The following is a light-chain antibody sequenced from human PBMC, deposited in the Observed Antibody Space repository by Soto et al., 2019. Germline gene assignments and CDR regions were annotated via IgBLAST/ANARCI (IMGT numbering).Light chain of an antibody. J-gene: IGLJ2*01. Sequence: QLVLTQSPSASASLGASVKLTCTLSSGHSNYAIAWHQLQPEKGPRYSMKLNSDGSHIKGDGIPDRFSGSSSGAERYLTISSLQSEDEADYYCQTWGTGIQVFGGGTKLTVL. CDR1: SGHSNYA. V-gene: IGLV4-69*01. CDR2: LNSDGSH. CDR3: QTWGTGIQV.